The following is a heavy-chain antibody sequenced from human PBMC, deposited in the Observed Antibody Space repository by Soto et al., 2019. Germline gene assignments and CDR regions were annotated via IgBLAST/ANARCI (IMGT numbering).Heavy chain of an antibody. CDR1: GYIFTHYG. J-gene: IGHJ2*01. Sequence: QVQMVQSGDEVKKPGASVKVSCKGSGYIFTHYGITWVRQAPGQGLAGMGWINHFYGHTQLLQKLQDRLTMTADTSTNTAYMELRSLRADDTAVYYCARDLDSGGKYWYFAVWGLGTLVTVSS. D-gene: IGHD4-17*01. V-gene: IGHV1-18*01. CDR2: INHFYGHT. CDR3: ARDLDSGGKYWYFAV.